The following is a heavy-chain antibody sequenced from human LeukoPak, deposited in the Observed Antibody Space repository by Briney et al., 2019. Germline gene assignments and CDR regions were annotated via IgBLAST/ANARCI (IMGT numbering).Heavy chain of an antibody. V-gene: IGHV3-30*02. CDR3: AKNGPDYIWGNYLDY. CDR1: GFTFSTYG. D-gene: IGHD3-16*01. J-gene: IGHJ4*02. CDR2: IRYDGNNK. Sequence: RGSLRLSCAASGFTFSTYGMHWVRQAPGKGLEWVAFIRYDGNNKYYADSVKGRFTISRDNSKNMLYLEMKSLRPEDTAVYYCAKNGPDYIWGNYLDYWGQGTLVTVSS.